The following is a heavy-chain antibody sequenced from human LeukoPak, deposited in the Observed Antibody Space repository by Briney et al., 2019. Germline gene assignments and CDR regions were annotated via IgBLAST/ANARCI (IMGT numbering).Heavy chain of an antibody. CDR1: GFTCTNYD. V-gene: IGHV3-13*01. CDR2: ISFADNS. D-gene: IGHD3-3*01. Sequence: GGSLRRSCAAAGFTCTNYDLLWVRQAPGKGLEWVSTISFADNSYYPGSVKGRFTISREDAQNSLYLQMNNLSGGDTAVYYCARGPGSGAGLDVWGKGTTVTVSS. CDR3: ARGPGSGAGLDV. J-gene: IGHJ6*04.